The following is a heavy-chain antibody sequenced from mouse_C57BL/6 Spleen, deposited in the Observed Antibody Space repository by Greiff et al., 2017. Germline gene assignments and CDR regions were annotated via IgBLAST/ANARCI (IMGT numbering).Heavy chain of an antibody. Sequence: EVQLVESGPGLVKPSQSLSLTCSVTGYSITSGYYWNWIRQFPGNKLEWMGYISYDGSNNYNPSLKNRISITRDTSKNQFFLKLNSVTTEDTATYYCARDYGSSPEAWFAYWGQGTLVTVSA. D-gene: IGHD1-1*01. CDR3: ARDYGSSPEAWFAY. CDR1: GYSITSGYY. V-gene: IGHV3-6*01. J-gene: IGHJ3*01. CDR2: ISYDGSN.